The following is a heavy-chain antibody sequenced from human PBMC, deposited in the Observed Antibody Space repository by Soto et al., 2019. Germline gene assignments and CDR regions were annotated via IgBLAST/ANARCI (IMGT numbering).Heavy chain of an antibody. CDR1: GYTFTSYA. J-gene: IGHJ6*02. D-gene: IGHD3-16*01. V-gene: IGHV1-3*01. CDR3: ARDLVWENSFTYYDGMDV. Sequence: AAVKVSCKASGYTFTSYAMHWVRQAPGQRLEWMGWINAGNGNTKYSQKFQGRVTITRDTSASTAYMQLRRLRSEDTAVYYCARDLVWENSFTYYDGMDVWGQGTTVTVS. CDR2: INAGNGNT.